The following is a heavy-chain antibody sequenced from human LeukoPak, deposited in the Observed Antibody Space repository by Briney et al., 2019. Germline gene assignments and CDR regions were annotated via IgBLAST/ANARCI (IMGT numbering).Heavy chain of an antibody. Sequence: GGSLRLSCAASGFTFSDYYMSWIRQAPGKGLEWVSYISSSGSTICYADSVKGRFTISRDNAKNSLYLQMNSLRAEDTAVYYCARDQGSWGITIFGVVIFDLWGRGTLVTVSS. V-gene: IGHV3-11*04. J-gene: IGHJ2*01. CDR2: ISSSGSTI. CDR3: ARDQGSWGITIFGVVIFDL. CDR1: GFTFSDYY. D-gene: IGHD3-3*01.